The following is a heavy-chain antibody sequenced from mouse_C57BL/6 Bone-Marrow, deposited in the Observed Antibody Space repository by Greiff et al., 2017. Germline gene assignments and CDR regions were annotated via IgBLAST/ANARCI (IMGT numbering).Heavy chain of an antibody. V-gene: IGHV14-4*01. J-gene: IGHJ3*01. D-gene: IGHD5-5*01. Sequence: VQLQQSGAELVRPGASVKLSCTASGFNIKDDYMHWVKQRPEQGLEWIGWIDPENGDTEYASKFQGKATITADTSSNTAYLQLSSLTSVDTAVYYCTTGNYLAWFAYWGQGTLVTVSA. CDR3: TTGNYLAWFAY. CDR2: IDPENGDT. CDR1: GFNIKDDY.